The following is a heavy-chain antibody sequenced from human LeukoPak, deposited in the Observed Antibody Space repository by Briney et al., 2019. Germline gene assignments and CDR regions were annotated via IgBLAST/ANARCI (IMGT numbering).Heavy chain of an antibody. V-gene: IGHV1-18*01. CDR1: GYTFTSYG. CDR3: ARTRPDYYDSSGYTFDY. D-gene: IGHD3-22*01. Sequence: GASVKVSCKASGYTFTSYGISWVRQAPGQGLEWMGWISAYNGNTNYAQKLQGRVTMTTDTPTSTAYMELRSLRSDDTAVYYCARTRPDYYDSSGYTFDYWGREPWSPSPQ. CDR2: ISAYNGNT. J-gene: IGHJ4*02.